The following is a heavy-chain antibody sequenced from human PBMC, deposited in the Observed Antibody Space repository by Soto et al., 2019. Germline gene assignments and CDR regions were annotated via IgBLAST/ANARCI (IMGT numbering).Heavy chain of an antibody. CDR3: ARAGADAGDNGVSGY. J-gene: IGHJ4*02. CDR2: IWYDGSNK. D-gene: IGHD2-21*01. V-gene: IGHV3-33*01. CDR1: GFTFSNYG. Sequence: QVQLVESGGGVVQPGRSLRLSCTASGFTFSNYGMHWVRQAPGKGLEWVAVIWYDGSNKWYAESVKGRFTVSRDNSKNTMYLKMNSLRVEDTAVYYCARAGADAGDNGVSGYWGQGTLVTVSS.